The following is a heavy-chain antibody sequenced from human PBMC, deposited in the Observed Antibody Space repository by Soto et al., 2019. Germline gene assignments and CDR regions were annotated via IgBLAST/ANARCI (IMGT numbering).Heavy chain of an antibody. D-gene: IGHD7-27*01. CDR3: AKGLVGTNRGWCDP. CDR2: ISYDGSNK. CDR1: GFTFSSYG. V-gene: IGHV3-30*18. Sequence: QVQLVESGGGVVQPGRSLRLSCAASGFTFSSYGMHWVRQAPGKGLEWGAVISYDGSNKYYADAVKGRFTISRDNSKNALYLQMDCLRAEDTAVYYCAKGLVGTNRGWCDPWGQGTLVTVSS. J-gene: IGHJ5*02.